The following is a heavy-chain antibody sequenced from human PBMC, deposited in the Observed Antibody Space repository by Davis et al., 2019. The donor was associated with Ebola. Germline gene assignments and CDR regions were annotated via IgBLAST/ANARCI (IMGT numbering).Heavy chain of an antibody. D-gene: IGHD1-1*01. V-gene: IGHV1-18*04. CDR3: ARAQFPTTSDH. CDR1: GYTFTNYG. Sequence: ASVKVSCKASGYTFTNYGITWVRQAPGQGLEWMGWMNPHNGNTNYAQNVQGRVIMTSDTATTTAYMEVGNLRSDDTAVYYCARAQFPTTSDHWGQGTLVTVSS. CDR2: MNPHNGNT. J-gene: IGHJ4*02.